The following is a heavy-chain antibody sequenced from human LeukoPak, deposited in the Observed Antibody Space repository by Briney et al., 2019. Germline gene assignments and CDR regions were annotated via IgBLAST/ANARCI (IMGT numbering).Heavy chain of an antibody. CDR2: INSDGRST. Sequence: PGGSLLLSCAASRFSFRNYWMHWVRQAPGKGPVWVSRINSDGRSTSYADSVRGRFTISRDHAKTSRNLQMDSLRAEDTAVYYCARGDCSGGSCYLSLTTIDYWGQGTLVTVSS. V-gene: IGHV3-74*01. D-gene: IGHD2-15*01. J-gene: IGHJ4*02. CDR3: ARGDCSGGSCYLSLTTIDY. CDR1: RFSFRNYW.